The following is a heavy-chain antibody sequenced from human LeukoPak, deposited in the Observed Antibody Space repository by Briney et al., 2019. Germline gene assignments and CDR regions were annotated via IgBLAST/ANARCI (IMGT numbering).Heavy chain of an antibody. J-gene: IGHJ6*02. V-gene: IGHV4-34*09. Sequence: PSETLSLTCAVYGGSFSGYYWSWIRQPPGKGLEWIGYIYYSGSTYYNPSLKSRVTISVDTSKDQFSLKLSSVTAADTAVYYCARGYGGNFRGNYYYGMDVWGQGTTVTVSS. CDR2: IYYSGST. CDR1: GGSFSGYY. CDR3: ARGYGGNFRGNYYYGMDV. D-gene: IGHD4-23*01.